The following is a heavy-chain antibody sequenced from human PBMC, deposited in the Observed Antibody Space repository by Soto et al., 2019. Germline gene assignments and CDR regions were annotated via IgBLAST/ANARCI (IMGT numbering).Heavy chain of an antibody. CDR1: GFTFSSYW. J-gene: IGHJ6*02. CDR2: INSDGSST. CDR3: ARDRYSGSYYYYYGMDV. Sequence: EVQLVESGGGLVQPGGSLRLSCAASGFTFSSYWMHWVRQAPGKGLVWVSRINSDGSSTSYADSVKGRFTISRDNAKNTLYLQMNSLRAEDTAVYYCARDRYSGSYYYYYGMDVWGQGTTVTVSS. V-gene: IGHV3-74*01. D-gene: IGHD1-26*01.